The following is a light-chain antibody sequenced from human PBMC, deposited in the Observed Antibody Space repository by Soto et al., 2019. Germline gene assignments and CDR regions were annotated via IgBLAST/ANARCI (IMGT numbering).Light chain of an antibody. Sequence: QSALTQPPSASGSPGQSVTISCTGTSSDVGGYNYVSWYQQYSGKAPKVIIYDVSKRPSGVPDRFSGSKSGNTASLTISGLQAEDEADYYCCSYAGINAFVFGTGTKVTVL. J-gene: IGLJ1*01. CDR3: CSYAGINAFV. CDR2: DVS. V-gene: IGLV2-8*01. CDR1: SSDVGGYNY.